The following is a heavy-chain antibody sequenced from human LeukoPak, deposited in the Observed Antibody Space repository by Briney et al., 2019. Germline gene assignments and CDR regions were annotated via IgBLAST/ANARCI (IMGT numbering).Heavy chain of an antibody. CDR2: ISWNSGSI. V-gene: IGHV3-9*01. CDR1: GFTFDGYA. Sequence: PGGSQRLSCAASGFTFDGYAMHWVRQAPGKGLEWVSGISWNSGSIGYADSVKGRFTISRDNAKNSLYLQMNSLRAEDTALYYCARRSGGTHAFDIWGQGTMVTVSS. D-gene: IGHD1-1*01. CDR3: ARRSGGTHAFDI. J-gene: IGHJ3*02.